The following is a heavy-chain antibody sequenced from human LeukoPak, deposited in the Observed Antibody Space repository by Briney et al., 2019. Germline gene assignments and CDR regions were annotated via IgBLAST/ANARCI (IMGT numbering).Heavy chain of an antibody. CDR1: GFTFSSYG. J-gene: IGHJ6*04. V-gene: IGHV3-30*18. D-gene: IGHD3-10*02. CDR3: AELGITMIGGV. CDR2: ISYDGSNK. Sequence: GGSLRLSCAASGFTFSSYGMSWVRQAPGKGLEWVAVISYDGSNKYYADSVKGRFTISRDNAKNSLYLQMNSLRAEDTAVYYCAELGITMIGGVWGKGTTVTISS.